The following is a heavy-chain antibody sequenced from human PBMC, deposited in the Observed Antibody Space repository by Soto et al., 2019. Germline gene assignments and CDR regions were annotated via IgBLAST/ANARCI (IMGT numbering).Heavy chain of an antibody. D-gene: IGHD6-13*01. CDR3: ATDLSWTGAYAFDI. J-gene: IGHJ3*02. Sequence: ASVKVSCKASGYTFTSYGISWVRQAPGQGLEWMGWISAYNGNTNYAQKLQGRDTMTTDTSTSTAYMELRSLRSDDTAVYYCATDLSWTGAYAFDICGQVTIVTVSS. CDR2: ISAYNGNT. V-gene: IGHV1-18*04. CDR1: GYTFTSYG.